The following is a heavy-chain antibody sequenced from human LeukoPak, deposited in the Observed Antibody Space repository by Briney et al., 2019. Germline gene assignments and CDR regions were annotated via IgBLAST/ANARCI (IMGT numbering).Heavy chain of an antibody. V-gene: IGHV4-34*01. CDR3: ARLNRVVVVAAPFDY. D-gene: IGHD2-15*01. J-gene: IGHJ4*02. CDR2: INHSGST. CDR1: GGSFSGFF. Sequence: SETLSLTCGLSGGSFSGFFYNWIRQPPGKGLEWIGEINHSGSTNYNPSLKSRVTISVDTSKNQFSLKLSSVTAADTAVYYCARLNRVVVVAAPFDYWGQGTLVTVSS.